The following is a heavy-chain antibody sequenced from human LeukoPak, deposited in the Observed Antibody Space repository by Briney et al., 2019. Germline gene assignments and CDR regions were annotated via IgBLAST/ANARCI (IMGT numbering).Heavy chain of an antibody. CDR1: GFTFSSYS. CDR2: ISSSSSYI. CDR3: TTDVSSPGIAVAGQKDY. Sequence: GGSLRLSCAASGFTFSSYSMNWVRQAPGKGLEWVSSISSSSSYIYYADSVKGRFTISRDNAKNSLYLQMNSLRAEDTAVYYCTTDVSSPGIAVAGQKDYWGQGTLVTVSS. J-gene: IGHJ4*02. D-gene: IGHD6-19*01. V-gene: IGHV3-21*01.